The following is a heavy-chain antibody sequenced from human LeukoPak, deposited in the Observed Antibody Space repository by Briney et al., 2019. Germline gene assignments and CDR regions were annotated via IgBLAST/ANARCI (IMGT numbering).Heavy chain of an antibody. J-gene: IGHJ3*02. V-gene: IGHV1-2*04. D-gene: IGHD6-13*01. Sequence: ASVKVSCKASGYTFTGYYMHWVRQAPGQGLGWMGWINPNSGGTNYAQKFRGWVTMTRDTSISTAYMELSRLRSDDTAVYYCARFSIAAGDDAFDIWGQGTMVTVSS. CDR1: GYTFTGYY. CDR2: INPNSGGT. CDR3: ARFSIAAGDDAFDI.